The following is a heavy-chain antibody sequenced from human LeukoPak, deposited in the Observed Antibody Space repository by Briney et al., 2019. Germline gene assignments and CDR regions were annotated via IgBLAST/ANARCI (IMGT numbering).Heavy chain of an antibody. D-gene: IGHD5-18*01. CDR2: INPYNGNT. CDR3: ARKDRLGYSYGQGPFDF. J-gene: IGHJ4*02. CDR1: GYTFTSYG. Sequence: ASVKVSCKASGYTFTSYGISWVRQAPGQGLEWMGWINPYNGNTNYALKLQGRVTMTTDTSTSTAYMELGSLRSDDTAVYYCARKDRLGYSYGQGPFDFWGQGTLVTVSS. V-gene: IGHV1-18*01.